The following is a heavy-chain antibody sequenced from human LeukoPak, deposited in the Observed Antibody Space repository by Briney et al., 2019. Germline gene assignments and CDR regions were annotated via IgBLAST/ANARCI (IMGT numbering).Heavy chain of an antibody. CDR1: GFTFSSYG. J-gene: IGHJ6*03. D-gene: IGHD1-26*01. Sequence: GGSLRLSCAASGFTFSSYGMSWVRQAPGKGLEWVSSITSSSSYIYYADSVKGRFTISRDNAKNSLYLQINSLRAEDTAVYYCARDPYSGGYGDYYYYYMGVWGKGTTVTISS. CDR3: ARDPYSGGYGDYYYYYMGV. V-gene: IGHV3-21*01. CDR2: ITSSSSYI.